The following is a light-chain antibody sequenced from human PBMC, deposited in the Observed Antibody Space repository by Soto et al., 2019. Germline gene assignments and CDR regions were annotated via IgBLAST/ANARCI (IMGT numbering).Light chain of an antibody. CDR2: GAS. CDR3: QQYGSSPLFT. CDR1: QSVSSSY. Sequence: EIVLTQSPGTLSLSPGERATLSCRASQSVSSSYLAWYQQKPGQAPRLLIYGASSRVTAIPDRFSGSGSGKDFPLTLSRLEPEDFAVYYCQQYGSSPLFTFGPGTKVDI. V-gene: IGKV3-20*01. J-gene: IGKJ3*01.